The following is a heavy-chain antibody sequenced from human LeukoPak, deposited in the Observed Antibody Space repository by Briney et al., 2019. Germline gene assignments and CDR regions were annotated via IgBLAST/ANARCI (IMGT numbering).Heavy chain of an antibody. CDR3: AKDQLTTEYYYGMDV. Sequence: GASLRLSCAASGFTFSSYAMSWVRQAPGKGLEWVSAISGSGGSTYYADSVKGRFTISRGNSKNTLYLQMNSLRAEDTAVYYCAKDQLTTEYYYGMDVWGQGTTVTVSS. CDR2: ISGSGGST. J-gene: IGHJ6*02. CDR1: GFTFSSYA. D-gene: IGHD3-3*01. V-gene: IGHV3-23*01.